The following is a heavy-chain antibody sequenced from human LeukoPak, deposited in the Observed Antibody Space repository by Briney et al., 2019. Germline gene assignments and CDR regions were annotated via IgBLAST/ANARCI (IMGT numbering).Heavy chain of an antibody. D-gene: IGHD5-12*01. CDR1: GFTVSTNY. CDR2: IYSGGTT. Sequence: PGGSLRLSCAASGFTVSTNYMTWVRQAPGKGLEWVSVIYSGGTTYYADSVKGRFSISRDNSKNTLYHQMNSLRAEDTAVYYCARYDYGRSGFDYWGQGTLVTVSS. CDR3: ARYDYGRSGFDY. V-gene: IGHV3-66*01. J-gene: IGHJ4*02.